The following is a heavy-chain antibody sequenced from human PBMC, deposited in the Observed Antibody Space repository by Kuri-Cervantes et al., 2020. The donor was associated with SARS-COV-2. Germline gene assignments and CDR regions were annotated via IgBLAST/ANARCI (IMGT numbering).Heavy chain of an antibody. CDR3: ARSTPFRRLVVISQGGAFDI. Sequence: GGSLRLSCAASGFTFSSYSMNWVRQAPGKGLEWVSSITGSADGGNTYHAESVKGRFTISRDNSKSTLFLQMSSLRAEDTAMYYCARSTPFRRLVVISQGGAFDIWGQGTMVTVSS. CDR2: ITGSADGGNT. CDR1: GFTFSSYS. V-gene: IGHV3-23*01. J-gene: IGHJ3*02. D-gene: IGHD3-22*01.